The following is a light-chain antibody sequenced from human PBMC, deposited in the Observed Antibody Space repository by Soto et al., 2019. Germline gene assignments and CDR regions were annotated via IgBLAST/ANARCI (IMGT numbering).Light chain of an antibody. V-gene: IGKV3-20*01. J-gene: IGKJ5*01. Sequence: EIVWTQSPGPLAFFPGERATLSCRASRSGTTNYLDWHQQKPGQTPRLLIYGASSRATGIADRFRGSGSGTDFTLNISRLEPEDFAVYYWQQHGSSPISFGQGTRLEIK. CDR1: RSGTTNY. CDR2: GAS. CDR3: QQHGSSPIS.